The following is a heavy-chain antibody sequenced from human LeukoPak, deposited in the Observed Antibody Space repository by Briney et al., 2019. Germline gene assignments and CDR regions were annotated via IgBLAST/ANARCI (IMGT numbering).Heavy chain of an antibody. Sequence: GGSLRLSCAVSGFTFSIYGMSWVRQAPGKGPEWVSAITPGSGGSTYYADSVKGRFTISRDNSKNTLYLQMNSLRAEDTAVYYCAKYSHDSSGSYDYWGQGTLVTVSS. CDR1: GFTFSIYG. D-gene: IGHD3-22*01. V-gene: IGHV3-23*01. CDR3: AKYSHDSSGSYDY. J-gene: IGHJ4*02. CDR2: ITPGSGGST.